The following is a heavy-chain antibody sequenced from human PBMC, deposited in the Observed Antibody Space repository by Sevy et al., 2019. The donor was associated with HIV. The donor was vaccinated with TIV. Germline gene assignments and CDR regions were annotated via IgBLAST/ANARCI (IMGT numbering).Heavy chain of an antibody. Sequence: GGSLRLSCAASGFTFSSYEMNWVRQAPGKGLEWLSYVSSSGSTTYYADSVKGGFTISRDNAKNSLYLQMNSLRAEETAVYYWARGGRQRDVYNRKDAFDIWGQETMVTVSS. D-gene: IGHD1-1*01. V-gene: IGHV3-48*03. CDR2: VSSSGSTT. CDR3: ARGGRQRDVYNRKDAFDI. CDR1: GFTFSSYE. J-gene: IGHJ3*02.